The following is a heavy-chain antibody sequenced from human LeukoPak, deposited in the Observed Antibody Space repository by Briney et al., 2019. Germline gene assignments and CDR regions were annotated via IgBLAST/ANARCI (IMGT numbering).Heavy chain of an antibody. Sequence: ASVQVSCKTSGGTFSTSAITWVRQAPGQGLEWMGRIIPVLNITTYAQRFQGRATITADTSTSTVYMELSSLRSEETAVYYCARDQGLTAPPPYGLDVWGQGTTVIVSS. CDR2: IIPVLNIT. CDR3: ARDQGLTAPPPYGLDV. D-gene: IGHD5-18*01. J-gene: IGHJ6*02. V-gene: IGHV1-69*04. CDR1: GGTFSTSA.